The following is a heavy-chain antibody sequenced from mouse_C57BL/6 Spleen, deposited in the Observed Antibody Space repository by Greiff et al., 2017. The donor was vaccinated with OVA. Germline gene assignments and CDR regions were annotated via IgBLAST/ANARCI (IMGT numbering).Heavy chain of an antibody. D-gene: IGHD1-1*01. CDR1: GYAFSSSW. J-gene: IGHJ3*01. CDR3: ARTFTTVVEGFAY. CDR2: IYPGDGDT. V-gene: IGHV1-82*01. Sequence: VQLQQSGPELVKPGASVKISCKASGYAFSSSWMNWVKQRPGKGLEWIGRIYPGDGDTNYNGKFKGKATLTADKSSSTAYMQLSSLTSEDSAVYFCARTFTTVVEGFAYWGQGTLVTVSA.